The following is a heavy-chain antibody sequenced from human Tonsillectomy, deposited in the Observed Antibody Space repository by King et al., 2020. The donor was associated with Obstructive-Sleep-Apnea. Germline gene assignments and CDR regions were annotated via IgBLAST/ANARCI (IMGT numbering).Heavy chain of an antibody. Sequence: VQLVESGGGLVQPGGSLRLSCAASGFTFSSYWMHWVRQAPGKGLVWVSRINSDGSSTSYADSVKGRFTISRDNAKKTLYLQMNSLRAEDTAVYYCGRVVVVAATYYYYGMDVWGQGTTVTVSS. V-gene: IGHV3-74*01. D-gene: IGHD2-15*01. J-gene: IGHJ6*02. CDR1: GFTFSSYW. CDR2: INSDGSST. CDR3: GRVVVVAATYYYYGMDV.